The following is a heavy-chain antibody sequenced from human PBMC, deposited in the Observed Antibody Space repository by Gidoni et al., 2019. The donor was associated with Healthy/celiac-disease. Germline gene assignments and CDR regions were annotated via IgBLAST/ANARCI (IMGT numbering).Heavy chain of an antibody. D-gene: IGHD2-21*02. J-gene: IGHJ3*02. Sequence: QVQLVQSGAEVKKPGSSVKVSCKASGYTFTSYYMHWVRQAPGQGLEWMGIINPSGGSTSYAQKFQGRVTMTRDTSTSTVYMELSSLRSEDTAVYYCARGRDLIVVVTHAFDIWGQGTMVTVSS. CDR1: GYTFTSYY. CDR3: ARGRDLIVVVTHAFDI. CDR2: INPSGGST. V-gene: IGHV1-46*01.